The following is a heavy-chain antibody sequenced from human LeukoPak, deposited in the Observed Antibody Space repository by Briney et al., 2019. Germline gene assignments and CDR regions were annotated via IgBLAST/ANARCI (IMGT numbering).Heavy chain of an antibody. J-gene: IGHJ3*02. CDR2: INPNSGGT. D-gene: IGHD3-22*01. Sequence: EASVKVSCKASGYTFTGYYMHWVRQAPGQGLEWMGWINPNSGGTNYAQKFQGRVTMTRDTSISTAYMELSRLRSDDTAVYYCAREGEYYYDSPKVDAFDIWGQGTMVTVSS. CDR3: AREGEYYYDSPKVDAFDI. CDR1: GYTFTGYY. V-gene: IGHV1-2*02.